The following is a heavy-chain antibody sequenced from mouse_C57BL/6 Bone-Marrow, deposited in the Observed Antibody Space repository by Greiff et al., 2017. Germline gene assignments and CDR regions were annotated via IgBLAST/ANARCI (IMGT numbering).Heavy chain of an antibody. CDR1: GFTFSSYA. J-gene: IGHJ2*01. CDR3: TRGYYSNYDYVDY. V-gene: IGHV5-9-1*02. Sequence: EVKVVESGEGLVKPGGSLKLSCAASGFTFSSYAMSWVRQTPEKRLEWVAYISSGGDYIYYADTVKGRFTISRDHARNTLYLQMSSLKSEDTAMYYCTRGYYSNYDYVDYWGQGTTLTVSS. CDR2: ISSGGDYI. D-gene: IGHD2-5*01.